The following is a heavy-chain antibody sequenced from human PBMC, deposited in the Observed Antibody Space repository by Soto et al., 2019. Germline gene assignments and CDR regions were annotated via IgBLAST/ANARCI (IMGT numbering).Heavy chain of an antibody. Sequence: VGSLRLSCAASGFTFSSYSMNWVRQAPGKGLEWVSSISSSSSYVYYADSVKGRFTISRDNAKNSLYLQMNSLRAEDTAVYYCARTGTTNAFDIWGQGTMVTVSS. CDR2: ISSSSSYV. D-gene: IGHD1-1*01. V-gene: IGHV3-21*01. CDR3: ARTGTTNAFDI. J-gene: IGHJ3*02. CDR1: GFTFSSYS.